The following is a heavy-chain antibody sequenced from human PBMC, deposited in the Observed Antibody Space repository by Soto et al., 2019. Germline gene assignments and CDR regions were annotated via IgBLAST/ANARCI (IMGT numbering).Heavy chain of an antibody. J-gene: IGHJ5*02. CDR1: GYIFSAYY. Sequence: VFLVQSGAEVKRPGASVKGACKASGYIFSAYYMHWVRQAAGQGLEWMGWINPNSGGTKHAQRFQGRDTMTRDTSTTTVYMELRRVRSDDTAVYYCSRDGVLLDFWDPIWFDPWGQGTLVTVSS. V-gene: IGHV1-2*02. CDR2: INPNSGGT. D-gene: IGHD3-3*01. CDR3: SRDGVLLDFWDPIWFDP.